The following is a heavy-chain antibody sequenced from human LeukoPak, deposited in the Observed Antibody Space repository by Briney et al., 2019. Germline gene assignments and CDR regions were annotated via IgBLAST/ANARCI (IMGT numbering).Heavy chain of an antibody. Sequence: SVRVSCKASGGTFSSYAISWVRQAPGQGLEWMGGIIPIFGTANYAQKFQGRVAITADESTSTAYMELSSLRSEDTAVYYCARTDSSGYSAKYYFDYWGQGTLVTVSS. CDR1: GGTFSSYA. V-gene: IGHV1-69*13. CDR3: ARTDSSGYSAKYYFDY. CDR2: IIPIFGTA. J-gene: IGHJ4*02. D-gene: IGHD3-22*01.